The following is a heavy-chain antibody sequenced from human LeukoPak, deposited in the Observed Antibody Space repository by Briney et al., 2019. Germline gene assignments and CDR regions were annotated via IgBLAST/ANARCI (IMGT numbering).Heavy chain of an antibody. Sequence: TGGSLRLSCAASGFTFSSYSMNWVRQAPGKGLEWASSISSSSSYIYYADSVKGRFTISRDNAKNSLYLQMNSLRAEDTAVYYCARDSSPYGDYSFDYWGQGTLVTVSS. D-gene: IGHD4-17*01. CDR2: ISSSSSYI. J-gene: IGHJ4*02. V-gene: IGHV3-21*01. CDR3: ARDSSPYGDYSFDY. CDR1: GFTFSSYS.